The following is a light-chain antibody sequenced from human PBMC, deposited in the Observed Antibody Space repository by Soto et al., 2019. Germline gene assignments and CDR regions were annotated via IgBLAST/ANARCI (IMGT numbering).Light chain of an antibody. J-gene: IGLJ2*01. CDR2: DNT. CDR3: GSWDSSLSGVI. CDR1: SSNIGNNY. V-gene: IGLV1-51*01. Sequence: QSVLTQPPSVSAAPGQKVTISCSGSSSNIGNNYVSWYQQLPGTAPKLLIYDNTKRPPGIPDRFSGSKSGTSATLGISGLQTGDEADYYCGSWDSSLSGVIFGGGTKLTVL.